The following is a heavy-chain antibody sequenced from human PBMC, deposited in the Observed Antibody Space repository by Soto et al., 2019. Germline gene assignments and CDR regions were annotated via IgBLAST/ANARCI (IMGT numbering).Heavy chain of an antibody. J-gene: IGHJ3*01. CDR3: ARDRITTRGDAFDL. Sequence: QVQLVQSGAVVRKPGSSVKVSCKAPGGTFSTYIISWVRQAPGQGLEWMGRIIPIPDITNYAQKFQGRVTVTADRSTSTAYMELTSLKSEDTAVYYSARDRITTRGDAFDLWGQGTMVTVSS. D-gene: IGHD3-3*01. CDR2: IIPIPDIT. CDR1: GGTFSTYI. V-gene: IGHV1-69*08.